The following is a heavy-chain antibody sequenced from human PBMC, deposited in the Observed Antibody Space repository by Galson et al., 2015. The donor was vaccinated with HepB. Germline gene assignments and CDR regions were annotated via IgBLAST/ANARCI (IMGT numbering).Heavy chain of an antibody. Sequence: SLRLSCAASGFTFSSYSMNWVRQAPGKGLEWVSLISWDGGSTYYADSVKGRFTISRDNSKNTLYLQMSSLRAEDTAVYYCARVYEQLGWDLGYWGQGTLVTVSS. CDR1: GFTFSSYS. CDR2: ISWDGGST. CDR3: ARVYEQLGWDLGY. V-gene: IGHV3-NL1*01. D-gene: IGHD6-6*01. J-gene: IGHJ4*02.